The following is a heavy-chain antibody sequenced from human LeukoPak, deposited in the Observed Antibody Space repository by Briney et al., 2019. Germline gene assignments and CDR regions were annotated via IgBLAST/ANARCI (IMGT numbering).Heavy chain of an antibody. CDR1: GGSFSGYY. CDR3: ARYVYDSSGYYYYYYYMDV. V-gene: IGHV4-34*01. D-gene: IGHD3-22*01. CDR2: INHSGSS. Sequence: SETLSLTCAVYGGSFSGYYWSWIRQPPGKGLEWIGEINHSGSSNYNPSLKSRVTISVETSKNQSSLKLSSVTAADTAVYYCARYVYDSSGYYYYYYYMDVWGKGTTVTVSS. J-gene: IGHJ6*03.